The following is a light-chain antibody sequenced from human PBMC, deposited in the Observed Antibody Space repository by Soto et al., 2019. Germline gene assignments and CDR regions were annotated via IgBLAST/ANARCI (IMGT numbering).Light chain of an antibody. J-gene: IGKJ1*01. CDR2: KAS. CDR1: QTISSW. V-gene: IGKV1-5*03. CDR3: QHYNSYSEA. Sequence: DIQMTQSPATLFGSVGDRVTITFRASQTISSWLAWYQHKPGKAPKLLIYKASTLKSGVPSRFSGSGSGTEFTLTIRSLQPDDFATYYCQHYNSYSEAFGQGTKV.